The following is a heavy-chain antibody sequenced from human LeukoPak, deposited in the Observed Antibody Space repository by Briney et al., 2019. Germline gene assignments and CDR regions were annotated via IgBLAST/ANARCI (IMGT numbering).Heavy chain of an antibody. V-gene: IGHV3-30*18. D-gene: IGHD2-2*01. CDR2: ISSDESNK. CDR1: GFTFNNYG. Sequence: GGSLRLSCAASGFTFNNYGIHWVRQAPGKGLEWVAFISSDESNKYYADSVKGRFTISRDNSKNTLYLQMNSLRAEDTAVYYCAKAAVVPAAPDFWGQGTLVTVSS. CDR3: AKAAVVPAAPDF. J-gene: IGHJ4*02.